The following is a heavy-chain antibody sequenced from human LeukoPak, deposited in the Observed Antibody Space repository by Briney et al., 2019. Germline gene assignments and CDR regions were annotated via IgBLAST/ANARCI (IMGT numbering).Heavy chain of an antibody. CDR3: ARLALRQNWFDP. J-gene: IGHJ5*02. CDR2: INAGNGNT. Sequence: ASVKVSCKASVYTFTSYAMHWVRQAPGQRLEWMGWINAGNGNTKYSQKFQGRVTITRDTSASTAYMELSSLRSEDTAVYYCARLALRQNWFDPWGQGTLVTVSS. V-gene: IGHV1-3*01. D-gene: IGHD3-16*01. CDR1: VYTFTSYA.